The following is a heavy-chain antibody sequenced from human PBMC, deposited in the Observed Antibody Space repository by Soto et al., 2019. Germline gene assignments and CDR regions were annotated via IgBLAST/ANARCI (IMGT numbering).Heavy chain of an antibody. V-gene: IGHV2-5*02. J-gene: IGHJ6*02. D-gene: IGHD2-21*02. CDR3: VHSRCGGDCLQSYSSHYYYGMDI. Sequence: QITLKESGPTLVKPTQTLTLTCTFSGFSLSTGGMGVGWIRQPPGKALEWLALIYWDGDRRYRPSLMSRLTIAKDISKNQVVLTMTNMDPVDTATYYCVHSRCGGDCLQSYSSHYYYGMDIWGQGTTVTVSS. CDR2: IYWDGDR. CDR1: GFSLSTGGMG.